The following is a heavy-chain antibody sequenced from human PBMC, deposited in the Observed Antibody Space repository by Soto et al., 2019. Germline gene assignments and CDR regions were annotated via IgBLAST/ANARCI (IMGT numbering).Heavy chain of an antibody. CDR3: ARAPGGGYSYGLYY. Sequence: QVQLVQSGAEVKKPGSSVKVSCKASGGTFSSYAITWVRQAPGQGLEWLGGIIPIFGKADYAQKFQGRVTITADESTSTAYMELSSLRSDDTAVYFCARAPGGGYSYGLYYWGQGTLVTVSS. V-gene: IGHV1-69*01. CDR1: GGTFSSYA. D-gene: IGHD5-18*01. J-gene: IGHJ4*02. CDR2: IIPIFGKA.